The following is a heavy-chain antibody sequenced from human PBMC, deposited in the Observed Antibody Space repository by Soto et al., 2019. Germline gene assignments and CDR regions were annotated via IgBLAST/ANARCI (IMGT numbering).Heavy chain of an antibody. D-gene: IGHD3-3*01. CDR2: ISSSGSTI. Sequence: QVQLXESGGGLVKPGEXXXXSXXXXXXXXXXXXXXXXXXXXXKGLEWVSYISSSGSTIYYADSVKGRFTISRDNAENSLYLQMNSLRAEDTAVYYCARVGDMTYKDWGQGTLVTVSS. CDR3: ARVGDMTYKD. V-gene: IGHV3-11*01. CDR1: XXXXXXXX. J-gene: IGHJ4*02.